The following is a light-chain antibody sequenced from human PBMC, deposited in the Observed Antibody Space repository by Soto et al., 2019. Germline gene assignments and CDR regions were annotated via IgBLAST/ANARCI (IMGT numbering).Light chain of an antibody. CDR3: QQYFTTPLT. CDR1: LNIYFKSNNRNY. J-gene: IGKJ4*01. Sequence: DIVMAQSPDSLRVSPGERATISCTSSLNIYFKSNNRNYLAWYQQKSGQPPKLLIYWASTRESGVPDRFSGSGSGTYFTLTFNNMQTGEVTVYYCQQYFTTPLTFGGGTRVDIK. V-gene: IGKV4-1*01. CDR2: WAS.